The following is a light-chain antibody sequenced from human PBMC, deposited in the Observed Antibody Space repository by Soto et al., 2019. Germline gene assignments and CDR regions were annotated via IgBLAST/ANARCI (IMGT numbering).Light chain of an antibody. CDR1: SSDIGNYNY. Sequence: QSALTQPASVSGSPGQSITISCTGTSSDIGNYNYVSWYQQHPGKAPKLIIYEVNYRPSGVSNRFSGSKSGNMASLTVSGLQADDEADYFCSSYTKSTFYVFGTGTKVTVL. CDR3: SSYTKSTFYV. V-gene: IGLV2-14*01. J-gene: IGLJ1*01. CDR2: EVN.